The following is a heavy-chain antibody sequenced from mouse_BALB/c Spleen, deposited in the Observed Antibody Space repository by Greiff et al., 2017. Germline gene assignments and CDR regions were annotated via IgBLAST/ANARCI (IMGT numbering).Heavy chain of an antibody. CDR3: SRHRDNEAPFDY. Sequence: EVQGVESGGDLVKPGGSLKLSCAASGFTFSSYGMSWVRQTPDKRLEWVATISSGGSYTYYPDSVKGRFTISRDNAKNTLYLQMSSLKSEDTAMYYCSRHRDNEAPFDYWGQGTTLTVSS. V-gene: IGHV5-6*01. CDR2: ISSGGSYT. CDR1: GFTFSSYG. D-gene: IGHD1-3*01. J-gene: IGHJ2*01.